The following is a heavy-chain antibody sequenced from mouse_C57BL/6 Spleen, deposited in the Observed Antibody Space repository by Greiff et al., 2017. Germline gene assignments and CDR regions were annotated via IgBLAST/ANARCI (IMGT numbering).Heavy chain of an antibody. CDR2: ISNLAYSI. Sequence: EVKVEESGGGLVQPGGSLKLSCAASGFTFSDYGMAWVRQAPRKGPEWVAFISNLAYSIYYADTVTGRFTISRENAKNTLYREMSSLRSEDTAMYYCARSRGSYAMDYWGQGTSVTVSS. CDR3: ARSRGSYAMDY. J-gene: IGHJ4*01. D-gene: IGHD1-1*01. V-gene: IGHV5-15*04. CDR1: GFTFSDYG.